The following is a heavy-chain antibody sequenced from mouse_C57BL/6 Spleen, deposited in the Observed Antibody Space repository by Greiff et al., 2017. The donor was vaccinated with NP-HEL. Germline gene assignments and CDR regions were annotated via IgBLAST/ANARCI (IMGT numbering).Heavy chain of an antibody. V-gene: IGHV1-59*01. CDR1: GYTFTSYW. CDR3: ARKGSLTTSDY. Sequence: VQLQQPGAELVRPGTSVKLSCKASGYTFTSYWMHWVKQRPGQGLEWIGVIDPSDSYTNYNQKFKGKATLTVDTSSSTAYMQLSSLTSEDSAVYYCARKGSLTTSDYWGQGTTLTVSS. CDR2: IDPSDSYT. D-gene: IGHD1-1*01. J-gene: IGHJ2*01.